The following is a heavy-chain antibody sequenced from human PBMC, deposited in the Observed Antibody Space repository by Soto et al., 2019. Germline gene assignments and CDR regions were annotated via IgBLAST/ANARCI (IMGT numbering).Heavy chain of an antibody. CDR3: ARTTSGWSNYYYYGMDV. J-gene: IGHJ6*02. Sequence: EVQLVESGGGLVQPGGSPRLSCAASGFTFSSYAMHWVRQAPGRGLEYVSAISSDGGSAYYANSVKGRFTISRDNSKNTLYLQMGSLRAEDMAVYYCARTTSGWSNYYYYGMDVWGQGTTVTVSS. CDR2: ISSDGGSA. CDR1: GFTFSSYA. D-gene: IGHD6-19*01. V-gene: IGHV3-64*01.